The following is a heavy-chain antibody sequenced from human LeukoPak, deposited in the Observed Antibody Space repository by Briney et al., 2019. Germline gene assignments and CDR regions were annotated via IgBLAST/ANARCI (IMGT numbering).Heavy chain of an antibody. CDR2: IYYSGST. V-gene: IGHV4-59*11. CDR1: GGSISSHY. CDR3: ARDLFGYFDL. J-gene: IGHJ2*01. Sequence: SETLSLTCTVSGGSISSHYWSWIRQPPGKGLEWIGYIYYSGSTNYNPSLKSRVTISVDTSKNQFSLKLSSVTAADTAVYYCARDLFGYFDLWGLVTLVTVSS. D-gene: IGHD2-21*01.